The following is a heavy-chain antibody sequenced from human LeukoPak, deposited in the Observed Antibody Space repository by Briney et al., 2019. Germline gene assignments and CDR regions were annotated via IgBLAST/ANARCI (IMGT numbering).Heavy chain of an antibody. J-gene: IGHJ4*02. Sequence: GGSLRLSCAASGFTFSSYGMHWVRQAPGKGLEWVAFIRYDGSNKYYADSVKGRFTISRDNSKNTLYLQMNSLRAEDTAVYYCAKDLRDFWSGYCPGGYFDYWGQGTLVTVSS. V-gene: IGHV3-30*02. CDR1: GFTFSSYG. CDR3: AKDLRDFWSGYCPGGYFDY. CDR2: IRYDGSNK. D-gene: IGHD3-3*01.